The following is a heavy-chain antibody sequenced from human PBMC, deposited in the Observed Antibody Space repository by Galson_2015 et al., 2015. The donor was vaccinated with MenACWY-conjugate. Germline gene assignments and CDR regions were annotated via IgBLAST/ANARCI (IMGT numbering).Heavy chain of an antibody. V-gene: IGHV3-20*01. D-gene: IGHD6-19*01. CDR2: INWNGDKT. CDR3: ARGVEQWLVRPSTHFDI. CDR1: GFTFDDHG. Sequence: SLRLSCAGSGFTFDDHGMYWVRQAPGKGLEWVSSINWNGDKTGYADSVKGRFTISRDNAKNSLYLQMNNLRAEDTAFYHCARGVEQWLVRPSTHFDIWGQCTLLTVSS. J-gene: IGHJ3*02.